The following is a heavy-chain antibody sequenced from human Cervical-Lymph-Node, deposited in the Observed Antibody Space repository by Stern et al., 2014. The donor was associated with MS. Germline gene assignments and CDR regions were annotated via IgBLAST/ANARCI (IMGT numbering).Heavy chain of an antibody. CDR2: IDLGDEK. V-gene: IGHV2-70*04. Sequence: ESGPALVKPTQTLTLTCTFSGFSLTTTGMRVSWIRQPPGKALEWLARIDLGDEKFQSTSLKSRLTPSNDTTKKHEGVTMTNMEPVDTGPYYCARTTYDVEVWGPGTTVTVPS. CDR3: ARTTYDVEV. CDR1: GFSLTTTGMR. J-gene: IGHJ6*02.